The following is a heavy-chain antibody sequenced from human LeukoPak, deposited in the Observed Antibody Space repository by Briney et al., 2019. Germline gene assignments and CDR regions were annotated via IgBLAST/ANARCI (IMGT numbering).Heavy chain of an antibody. CDR1: GFTFSDYW. Sequence: GRSLRLSCAASGFTFSDYWMSWVRQAPGKGLQWVANIKPDGSEKYYVDSVKGRFTISRDNAKNSLYLQINSLRAEDTAVYYCARGGTAMVFYYYYMDVWGKGTTVTVSS. V-gene: IGHV3-7*01. CDR2: IKPDGSEK. D-gene: IGHD5-18*01. CDR3: ARGGTAMVFYYYYMDV. J-gene: IGHJ6*03.